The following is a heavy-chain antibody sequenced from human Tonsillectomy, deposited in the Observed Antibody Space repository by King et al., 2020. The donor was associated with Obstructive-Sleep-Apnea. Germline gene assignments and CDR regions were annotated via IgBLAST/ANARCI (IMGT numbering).Heavy chain of an antibody. Sequence: QMQLVQSGAEVKRPGASVKVSCKASGYTFTSYGISWVRQAPGQGLEWMGWISPYNGNTYYAQKVQGRVTMTTDTSTGTAYMEVRSLRSDDTAVYYCARDPPPYSRDYYGMDVWGQGTTVTVSS. J-gene: IGHJ6*02. CDR2: ISPYNGNT. V-gene: IGHV1-18*01. CDR3: ARDPPPYSRDYYGMDV. CDR1: GYTFTSYG. D-gene: IGHD4-11*01.